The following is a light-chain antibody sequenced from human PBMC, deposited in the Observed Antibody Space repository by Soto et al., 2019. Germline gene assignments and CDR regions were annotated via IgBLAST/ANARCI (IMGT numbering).Light chain of an antibody. V-gene: IGKV1-39*01. Sequence: DIQMTQSPSSLSASVRDRFTITCLASQSISSYLNWYQQKPGKAPKLLIYAASSLQSGVPSRFSGSGSGTDFTLTISSLQPEDFATYYCQQSYSTPLTFGGGTKVDIK. CDR1: QSISSY. J-gene: IGKJ4*01. CDR2: AAS. CDR3: QQSYSTPLT.